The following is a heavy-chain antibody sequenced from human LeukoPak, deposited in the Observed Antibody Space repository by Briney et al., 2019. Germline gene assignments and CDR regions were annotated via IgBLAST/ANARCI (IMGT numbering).Heavy chain of an antibody. CDR1: GVTFSSYA. Sequence: GGSLRLSCAASGVTFSSYAMHWVRQAPGKGLEGVAVISYDGSNKYYADSVKGRFTISRDNSKNTLYLQMNSLRAEDTAVYYCAREPSYCSSTSCLRRSFDYWGQGTLVTVSS. D-gene: IGHD2-2*01. V-gene: IGHV3-30-3*01. CDR2: ISYDGSNK. CDR3: AREPSYCSSTSCLRRSFDY. J-gene: IGHJ4*02.